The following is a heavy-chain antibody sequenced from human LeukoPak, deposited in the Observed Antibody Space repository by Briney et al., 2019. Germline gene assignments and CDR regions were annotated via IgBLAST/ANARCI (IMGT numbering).Heavy chain of an antibody. CDR2: ISYDGSNK. J-gene: IGHJ6*02. Sequence: GGSLRLSCEASGFTFSSYAMHWVRQAPGKGLEWVAVISYDGSNKYYADSVKGRFTISRDNSKNTLYLQMNSLRAEDTAVYYCARGSSSWMGIYYYYYGMDVWGQGTTVTVSS. V-gene: IGHV3-30-3*01. CDR1: GFTFSSYA. CDR3: ARGSSSWMGIYYYYYGMDV. D-gene: IGHD6-13*01.